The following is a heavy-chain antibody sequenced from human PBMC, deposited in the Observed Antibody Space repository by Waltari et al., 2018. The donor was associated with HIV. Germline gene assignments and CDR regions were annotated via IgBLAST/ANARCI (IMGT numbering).Heavy chain of an antibody. V-gene: IGHV1-3*01. J-gene: IGHJ1*01. Sequence: QVQLVQSGAEVKRPGASVKVSCKALGFPFTHAIQWVRPAPGEALEWLGWIDAGTGNIRYSQTFHDRITITRDTSATTAYIELTNLRLEDTAVYFCARDVVHYDVSSGYPGYFRNWGQGTLVTVSS. D-gene: IGHD3-3*01. CDR1: GFPFTHA. CDR2: IDAGTGNI. CDR3: ARDVVHYDVSSGYPGYFRN.